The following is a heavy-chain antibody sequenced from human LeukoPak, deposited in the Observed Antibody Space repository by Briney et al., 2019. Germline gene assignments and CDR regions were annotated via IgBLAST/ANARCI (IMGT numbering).Heavy chain of an antibody. V-gene: IGHV1-2*06. J-gene: IGHJ3*02. CDR3: ASVLESQRHYDILTGQSMGINAFDI. CDR1: GYTFTGYY. D-gene: IGHD3-9*01. CDR2: INPNSGGT. Sequence: ASVKVSCKASGYTFTGYYMHWVRQAPGQGLELMGRINPNSGGTNYAQKFQGRVTMTRDTSISTAYMELSRLRSDDTAVYYCASVLESQRHYDILTGQSMGINAFDIWGQGTMVTVSS.